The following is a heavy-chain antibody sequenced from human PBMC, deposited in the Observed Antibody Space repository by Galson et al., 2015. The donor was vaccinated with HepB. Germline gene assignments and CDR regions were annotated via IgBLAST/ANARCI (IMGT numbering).Heavy chain of an antibody. CDR2: ISSSSSYI. J-gene: IGHJ6*03. CDR1: GFTFSSYS. D-gene: IGHD2-2*02. CDR3: ARVSSGDQLLYQLRYYMDV. V-gene: IGHV3-21*01. Sequence: SLRLSCAASGFTFSSYSMNWVRQAPGKGLEWVSSISSSSSYIYYADSVKGRFTISRDNAKNSLYLQMNSLRAEGTAVYYCARVSSGDQLLYQLRYYMDVWGKGTTVTVSS.